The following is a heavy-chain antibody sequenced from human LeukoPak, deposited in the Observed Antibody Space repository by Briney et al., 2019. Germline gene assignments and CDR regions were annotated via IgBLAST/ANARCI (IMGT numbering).Heavy chain of an antibody. J-gene: IGHJ3*02. D-gene: IGHD2-2*01. CDR2: INSDGSST. CDR1: GFTFSSYW. CDR3: ARVYCSSTSCPLAAFDI. Sequence: GSLRLSCAASGFTFSSYWMHWVRQAPGKGLVWVSRINSDGSSTSYADSVKGRFTVSRDNAKNTLYLQMNSLRAEDTAVYYCARVYCSSTSCPLAAFDIWGQGTMVTVSS. V-gene: IGHV3-74*01.